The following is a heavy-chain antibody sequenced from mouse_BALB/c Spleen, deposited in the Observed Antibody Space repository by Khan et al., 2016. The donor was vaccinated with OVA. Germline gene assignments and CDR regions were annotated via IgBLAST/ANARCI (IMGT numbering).Heavy chain of an antibody. CDR3: ARGYYGNPFAY. CDR1: GFTFSDYY. Sequence: EVELVESGGGLVKPGGSLKLSCAASGFTFSDYYMYWVRQSPEKRLEWVATISDGASYTYYPDSVKGRFTISRDDAKNNLYLQMSRLKSEDTAISYCARGYYGNPFAYWGQGTLVTVSA. CDR2: ISDGASYT. D-gene: IGHD2-1*01. V-gene: IGHV5-4*02. J-gene: IGHJ3*01.